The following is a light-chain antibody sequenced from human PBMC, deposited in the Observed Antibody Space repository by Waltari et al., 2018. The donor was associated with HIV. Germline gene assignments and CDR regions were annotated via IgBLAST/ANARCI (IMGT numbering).Light chain of an antibody. J-gene: IGLJ2*01. CDR2: MNN. CDR3: AAWDDSLNGPV. V-gene: IGLV1-44*01. Sequence: QSVLTQPTSASGTPGQRVTISCSGSSSNIGSHTVNWYQQLPGTAPKLLIYMNNQRPSGVPDRFSGSKSGTSASLASSGLQSEDEADYYCAAWDDSLNGPVFGGGTKLTVL. CDR1: SSNIGSHT.